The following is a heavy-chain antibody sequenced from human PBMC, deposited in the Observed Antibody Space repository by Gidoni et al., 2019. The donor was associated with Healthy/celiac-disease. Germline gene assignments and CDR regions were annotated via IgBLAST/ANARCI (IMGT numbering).Heavy chain of an antibody. J-gene: IGHJ5*02. Sequence: QVQLQESGPGLVKPSQTLSLTCTFSGGSISSGGYYWSWIRQHPGKGLEWIGYIYYSGSTYYNPSLKSLVTISVDTSKNQFSLKLSSVTAADTAVYYCARATRSPIGSGANWFDPWGQGTLVTVSS. CDR2: IYYSGST. D-gene: IGHD3-10*01. CDR3: ARATRSPIGSGANWFDP. V-gene: IGHV4-31*01. CDR1: GGSISSGGYY.